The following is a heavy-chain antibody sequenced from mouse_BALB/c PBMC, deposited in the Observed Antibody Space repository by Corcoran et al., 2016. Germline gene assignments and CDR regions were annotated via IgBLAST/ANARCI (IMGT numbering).Heavy chain of an antibody. D-gene: IGHD2-4*01. Sequence: EIQLQQSGPELMKPGASVKISCKASGYSFTSYYMHWVKQSHGKSLVWIGYIDPLNGGTSYNQKFKGKATLTVDKSSSTAYMHLSSLTSEDSAVYYCARRDYDYTWFAYWGTGTLVTVSA. J-gene: IGHJ3*01. CDR2: IDPLNGGT. CDR3: ARRDYDYTWFAY. V-gene: IGHV1S135*01. CDR1: GYSFTSYY.